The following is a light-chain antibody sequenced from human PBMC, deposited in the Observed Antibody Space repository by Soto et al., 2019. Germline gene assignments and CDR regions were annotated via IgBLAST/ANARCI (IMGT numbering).Light chain of an antibody. J-gene: IGKJ5*01. CDR2: AAS. V-gene: IGKV1-33*01. Sequence: DIQITQSPSSLSASVGDRVTRTCQASQDISESLNWYQQKPGEAPKVLIFAASKLEVGVPSRFSGSGSGTHFTLTISSLQPEDIATYFCQNYHDLPIIFGQGTRLEIK. CDR3: QNYHDLPII. CDR1: QDISES.